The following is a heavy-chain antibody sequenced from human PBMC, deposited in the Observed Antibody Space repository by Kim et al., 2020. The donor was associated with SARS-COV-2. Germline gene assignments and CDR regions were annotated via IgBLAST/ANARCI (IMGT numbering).Heavy chain of an antibody. CDR2: IYYSGST. Sequence: SETLSLTCTVSGGSISSGGYYWSWIHQHPGKGLEWIGYIYYSGSTYYNPSLKSRVTISVDTSKNQFSLKLSSVTAADTAVYYCARAASITIFGVVNHFDYWGQGTLVTVSS. CDR3: ARAASITIFGVVNHFDY. CDR1: GGSISSGGYY. V-gene: IGHV4-31*03. J-gene: IGHJ4*02. D-gene: IGHD3-3*01.